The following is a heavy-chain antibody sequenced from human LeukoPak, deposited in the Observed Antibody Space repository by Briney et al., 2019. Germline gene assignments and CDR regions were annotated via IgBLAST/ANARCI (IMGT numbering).Heavy chain of an antibody. J-gene: IGHJ6*02. CDR1: SGSISNYY. CDR2: IYTSGST. CDR3: ARDHPPLLWFGEPSVWYGMDV. D-gene: IGHD3-10*01. Sequence: SETLSLTCTVSSGSISNYYWSWIRQPAGKGLEWIGRIYTSGSTNYNPSLKSRVTISVDTSKNQFSLKLSSVTAADTAVYYCARDHPPLLWFGEPSVWYGMDVWGQGTTVTVSS. V-gene: IGHV4-4*07.